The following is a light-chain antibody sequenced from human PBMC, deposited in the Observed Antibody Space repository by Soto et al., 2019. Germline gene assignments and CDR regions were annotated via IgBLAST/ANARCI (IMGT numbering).Light chain of an antibody. CDR3: SSYTSSSTLYV. V-gene: IGLV2-14*01. Sequence: QSWLTQPASVSGSPGQSITISCTGTNSDIGGHNFVSWYQLHPGKGPKLMISEVSNRPSGVSNRFSGSKSGNTASLTISGLQAEDEADYYCSSYTSSSTLYVFGTLTKVTV. CDR2: EVS. J-gene: IGLJ1*01. CDR1: NSDIGGHNF.